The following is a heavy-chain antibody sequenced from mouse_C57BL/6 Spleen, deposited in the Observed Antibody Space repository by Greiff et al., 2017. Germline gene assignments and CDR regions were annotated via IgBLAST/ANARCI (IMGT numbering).Heavy chain of an antibody. Sequence: QVQLQQPGAELVRPGSSVKLSCKASGYTFTSYWMHWVKQRPIQGLEWIGNIDPSDSETHYNQKFKDKATLTVDKSSSTAYMQLSSLTSEDSAVYYCAREGNWVYFDYWGQGTTLTVSS. V-gene: IGHV1-52*01. CDR3: AREGNWVYFDY. D-gene: IGHD4-1*01. CDR2: IDPSDSET. J-gene: IGHJ2*01. CDR1: GYTFTSYW.